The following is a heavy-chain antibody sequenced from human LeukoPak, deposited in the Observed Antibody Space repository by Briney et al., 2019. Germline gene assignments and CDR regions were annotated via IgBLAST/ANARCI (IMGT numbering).Heavy chain of an antibody. CDR1: GGSISSSSYY. D-gene: IGHD1-14*01. J-gene: IGHJ4*02. CDR3: ARYSSGSIDY. V-gene: IGHV4-39*07. Sequence: NPSETLSLTCTVSGGSISSSSYYWGWIRQPPGKGLEWIGTVYYSGSTYYNPSLKSRVTISVDTSKNQFSLKLNSVTAADTAVYYCARYSSGSIDYWGQGTLVTVSS. CDR2: VYYSGST.